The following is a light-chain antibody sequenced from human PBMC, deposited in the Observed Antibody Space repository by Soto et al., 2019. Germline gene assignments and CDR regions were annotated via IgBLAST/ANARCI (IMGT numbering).Light chain of an antibody. CDR1: QTISSY. Sequence: DIHMTQSPSSLSASVGNRVTIACRASQTISSYLNWYQQKPGKAPNLLIYAASSLQSGVPSRFSGSGYGTEFTLTISSLQTEDFATYYCQQSYSMPWTLGQGTKVDIK. CDR2: AAS. V-gene: IGKV1-39*01. J-gene: IGKJ1*01. CDR3: QQSYSMPWT.